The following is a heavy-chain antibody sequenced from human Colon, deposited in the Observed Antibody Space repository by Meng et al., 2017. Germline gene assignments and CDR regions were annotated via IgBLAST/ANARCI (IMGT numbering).Heavy chain of an antibody. CDR1: GFTFSSHW. V-gene: IGHV3-74*01. CDR3: TRDFDSGYGL. Sequence: SCADSGFTFSSHWMHWVRQAPGKGLEWVSRISSDGSTTGYADSVKGRFTISRDNAKNTLYLHVNSLRGEDTAVYYCTRDFDSGYGLWGQGTLVTVSS. J-gene: IGHJ4*02. D-gene: IGHD5-12*01. CDR2: ISSDGSTT.